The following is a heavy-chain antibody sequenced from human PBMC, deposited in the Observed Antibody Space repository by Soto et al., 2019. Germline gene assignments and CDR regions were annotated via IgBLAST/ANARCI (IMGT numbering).Heavy chain of an antibody. CDR3: ARGYSYNRVLYGMDV. J-gene: IGHJ6*02. CDR1: GFAFKSYV. D-gene: IGHD5-18*01. CDR2: VWYDGSNE. V-gene: IGHV3-33*01. Sequence: PGGSLRLSCRTSGFAFKSYVMHWVRQAPGKGLEWVAVVWYDGSNEKYADSVKGRFIISRDSSENTLYLQLNTLRVDDTADYYCARGYSYNRVLYGMDVWGQGTTVTVSS.